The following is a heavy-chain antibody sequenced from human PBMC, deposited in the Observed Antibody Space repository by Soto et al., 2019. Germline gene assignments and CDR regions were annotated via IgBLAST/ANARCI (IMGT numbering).Heavy chain of an antibody. CDR1: GWSINTYY. V-gene: IGHV4-59*01. J-gene: IGHJ4*02. CDR3: AGGYDILTGYYKGFDY. Sequence: SETLSLTCTVSGWSINTYYWSWIRQPPGKGLEWIGYIYYSGNTNYNPSLKSRATISVDTSKNQFSLKLSSVTAADTAVYYCAGGYDILTGYYKGFDYWGQGTLVTVSS. CDR2: IYYSGNT. D-gene: IGHD3-9*01.